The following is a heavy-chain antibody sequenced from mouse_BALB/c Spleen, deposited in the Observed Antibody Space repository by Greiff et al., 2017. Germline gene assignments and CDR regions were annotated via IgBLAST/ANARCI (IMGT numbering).Heavy chain of an antibody. Sequence: VKLMESGPGLVAPSQSLSITCTVSGFSLTSYGVHWVRQPPGKGLEWLGVIWAGGSTNYNSALMSRLSISKDNSKSQVFLKMNSLQTDDTAMYYCARDGPYYYGSSYYYAMDYWGQGTSVTVSS. J-gene: IGHJ4*01. CDR1: GFSLTSYG. CDR3: ARDGPYYYGSSYYYAMDY. D-gene: IGHD1-1*01. V-gene: IGHV2-9*02. CDR2: IWAGGST.